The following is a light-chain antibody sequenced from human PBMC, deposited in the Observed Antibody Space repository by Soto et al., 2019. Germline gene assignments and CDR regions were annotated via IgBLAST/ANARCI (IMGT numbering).Light chain of an antibody. CDR3: CSYGGTFYV. V-gene: IGLV2-11*01. Sequence: QSALTQPRSVSGSPGQSVTISCTGTSSDVDDYNYVSWFQQHPGKAPKLMIYDVSERPSGVPDRFSGSKSGNTASLTISGLPAEDKADYYCCSYGGTFYVFGTGTKVTVL. J-gene: IGLJ1*01. CDR2: DVS. CDR1: SSDVDDYNY.